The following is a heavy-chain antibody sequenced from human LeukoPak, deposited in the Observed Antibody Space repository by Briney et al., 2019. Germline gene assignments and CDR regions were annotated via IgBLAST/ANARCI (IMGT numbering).Heavy chain of an antibody. CDR3: ARGPMTAVDH. V-gene: IGHV1-46*01. J-gene: IGHJ4*02. CDR2: INPSGGSA. D-gene: IGHD4-17*01. Sequence: ASVKVSCKASGYTFTRYYMHWARQAPGQGLEWMGGINPSGGSATYAQKFQGRVTMTRDTSTSTVYMELSSLRSEDTAVYYCARGPMTAVDHWGQGTLVTVSS. CDR1: GYTFTRYY.